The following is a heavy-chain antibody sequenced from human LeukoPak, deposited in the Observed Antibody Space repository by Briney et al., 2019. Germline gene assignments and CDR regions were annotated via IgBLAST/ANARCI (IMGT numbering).Heavy chain of an antibody. CDR3: PGDPWNYGEDWFDP. V-gene: IGHV1-18*01. CDR1: CYTHPNHG. D-gene: IGHD1-7*01. J-gene: IGHJ5*02. Sequence: ASLNDSFQACCYTHPNHGISWVRQTRGQTLGWMGWIGDPNRNTHYAQTLQGRVTIPTHTSTHTPYLELTSLGCDDTAGYYLPGDPWNYGEDWFDPWGQGTLVTVSS. CDR2: IGDPNRNT.